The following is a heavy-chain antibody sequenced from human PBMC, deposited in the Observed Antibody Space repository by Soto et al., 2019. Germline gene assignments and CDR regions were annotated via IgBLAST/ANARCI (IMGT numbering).Heavy chain of an antibody. CDR3: AREKVSVEYYDFWSGATNWFDP. J-gene: IGHJ5*02. D-gene: IGHD3-3*01. CDR1: GGSISSYY. CDR2: IYTSGST. Sequence: QVQLQESGPGLVKPSETLSLTCTVSGGSISSYYWSWIRQPAGKGLEWIGRIYTSGSTNYNPSLKSRVTMSVDTSKNQFSLRLSSVTAADTAVYYCAREKVSVEYYDFWSGATNWFDPWGQGTLVTVSS. V-gene: IGHV4-4*07.